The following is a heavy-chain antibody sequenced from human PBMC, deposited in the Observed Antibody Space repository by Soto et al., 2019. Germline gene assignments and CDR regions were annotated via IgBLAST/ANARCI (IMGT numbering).Heavy chain of an antibody. Sequence: SVKDSCNSPADHFVSHYIHWVRQAPAQGLEWMGWINPSSGATNFAERFHGRVTMTSDTSISTFYMEIKRLNSDYTAVYFCEKDRQYGDYGYNFDYWGQGTLVTVSS. CDR3: EKDRQYGDYGYNFDY. D-gene: IGHD5-18*01. CDR2: INPSSGAT. J-gene: IGHJ4*02. V-gene: IGHV1-2*02. CDR1: ADHFVSHY.